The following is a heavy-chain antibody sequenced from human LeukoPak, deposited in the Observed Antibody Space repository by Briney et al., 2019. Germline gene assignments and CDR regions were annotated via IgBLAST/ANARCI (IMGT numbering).Heavy chain of an antibody. CDR2: ISYDGSNK. J-gene: IGHJ4*02. CDR1: GFTFSSYG. CDR3: ARVYDFWSGYFEY. Sequence: GGSLRLSCAASGFTFSSYGMHWVRQAPGKGLEWVAVISYDGSNKYYADSVKGRFTISRDNAKNTLYLQMNSLRAEDTAVYYCARVYDFWSGYFEYWGQGTLVSVSS. V-gene: IGHV3-30*03. D-gene: IGHD3-3*01.